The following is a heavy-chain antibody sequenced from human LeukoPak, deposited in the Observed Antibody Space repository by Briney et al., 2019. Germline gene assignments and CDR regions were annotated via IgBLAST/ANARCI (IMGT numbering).Heavy chain of an antibody. J-gene: IGHJ4*02. V-gene: IGHV4-59*01. CDR2: IYYSGST. D-gene: IGHD6-19*01. Sequence: RPSETLSLTCTVSGGSISSYYWSWIRQPPGKGLEWIGYIYYSGSTNYNPSLKSRVTISVDTSKNQFSLKLSSVTAADTAVYYCAGDVYSSGWWANDYWGQGTLVTVSS. CDR3: AGDVYSSGWWANDY. CDR1: GGSISSYY.